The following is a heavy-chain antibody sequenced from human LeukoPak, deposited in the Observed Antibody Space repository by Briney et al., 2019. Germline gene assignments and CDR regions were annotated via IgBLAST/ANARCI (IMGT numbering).Heavy chain of an antibody. CDR1: GFTFSSYW. CDR3: ARDGAVGAKAYYYYGMDV. V-gene: IGHV3-7*01. CDR2: IKQDGSEK. D-gene: IGHD1-26*01. Sequence: GGSLRLSCAASGFTFSSYWMSWVRQAPGKGLEWVANIKQDGSEKYYVDSVKGRFTISRDNAKNSLYLQMNSLRAEDTAVYYCARDGAVGAKAYYYYGMDVWGQGTTVTVSS. J-gene: IGHJ6*02.